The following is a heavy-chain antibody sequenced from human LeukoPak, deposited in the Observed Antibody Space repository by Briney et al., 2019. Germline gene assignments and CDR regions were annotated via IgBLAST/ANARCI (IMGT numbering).Heavy chain of an antibody. CDR1: GGSISSSSYY. D-gene: IGHD3-10*01. V-gene: IGHV4-39*07. J-gene: IGHJ3*02. CDR3: ARGSGGGMRAVRGVSRNAFDI. Sequence: SETLSLTCTVSGGSISSSSYYWGWIRQPPGKGLEWIGSIYYSGSTYYNPSLKSRVTISVDTSKNQFSLKLSSVTAADTAVYYCARGSGGGMRAVRGVSRNAFDIWGQGTMVTVSS. CDR2: IYYSGST.